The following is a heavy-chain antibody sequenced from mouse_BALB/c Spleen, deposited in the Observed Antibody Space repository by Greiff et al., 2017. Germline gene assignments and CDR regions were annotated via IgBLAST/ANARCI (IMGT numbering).Heavy chain of an antibody. CDR2: INSNGGST. J-gene: IGHJ4*01. Sequence: EVQLVESGGGLVQPGGSLKLSCAASGFTFSSYGMSWVRQTPDKRLELVATINSNGGSTYYPDSVKGRFTISRDNAKNTLYLQMSSLKSEDTAMYYCASLYDGYYYAMDYWGQGTSVTVSS. V-gene: IGHV5-6-3*01. CDR3: ASLYDGYYYAMDY. D-gene: IGHD2-3*01. CDR1: GFTFSSYG.